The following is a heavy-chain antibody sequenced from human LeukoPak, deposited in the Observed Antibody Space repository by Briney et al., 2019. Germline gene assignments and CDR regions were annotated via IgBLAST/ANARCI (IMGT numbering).Heavy chain of an antibody. CDR2: INDSGNS. V-gene: IGHV4-34*01. J-gene: IGHJ4*02. Sequence: SETLSLTCAVYGGSFSGFYWSWIRQPPGKGLECIGDINDSGNSKYNPSLTSRVTISVDPSKNQFSLKVISVTAADTAMYYCARGDDGPTHYFDYWGQGTLVTVSS. CDR1: GGSFSGFY. CDR3: ARGDDGPTHYFDY. D-gene: IGHD4/OR15-4a*01.